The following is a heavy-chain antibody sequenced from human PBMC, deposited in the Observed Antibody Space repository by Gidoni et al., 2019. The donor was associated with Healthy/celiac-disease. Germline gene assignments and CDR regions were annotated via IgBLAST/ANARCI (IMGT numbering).Heavy chain of an antibody. V-gene: IGHV1-2*04. J-gene: IGHJ4*02. CDR3: ARAWALGGGYFDY. CDR1: GYTCTGYY. CDR2: INPNSGGT. D-gene: IGHD3-16*01. Sequence: QVQLVQSGAEVQKPGASVTVSGTASGYTCTGYYMHWVRQAPGQGLEWMGWINPNSGGTNYAQKFQGWVTMTRDTSISTAYMELSRLRSDDTAVYYCARAWALGGGYFDYWGQGTLVTVSS.